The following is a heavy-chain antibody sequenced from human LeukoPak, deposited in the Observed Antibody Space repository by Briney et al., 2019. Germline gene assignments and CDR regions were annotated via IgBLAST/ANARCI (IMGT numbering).Heavy chain of an antibody. J-gene: IGHJ3*02. V-gene: IGHV3-30*18. CDR3: ANEAFDI. CDR1: GFTFSSYG. CDR2: ISYDGSNK. Sequence: PGGSLRLSCAASGFTFSSYGMHWVRQAPGKGLEWVAIISYDGSNKYYADSVKGRFTISRDNSKNTLYVQMNSLRAEDTAVYYCANEAFDIWGQGTRVTVSS.